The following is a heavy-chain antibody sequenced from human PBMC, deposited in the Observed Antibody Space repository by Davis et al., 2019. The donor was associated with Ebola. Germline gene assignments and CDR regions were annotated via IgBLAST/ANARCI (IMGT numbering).Heavy chain of an antibody. CDR3: ARDRREYDFWSGYYTIPFDY. J-gene: IGHJ4*02. D-gene: IGHD3-3*01. CDR1: GFTFTSYG. V-gene: IGHV3-21*01. CDR2: ISSSSNYI. Sequence: PGGSLRLSCAASGFTFTSYGMSWVRQAPGKGLEWVSSISSSSNYIYYADSVKGRFTISRDNAKNSLYLQMNSLRAEDTAVYYCARDRREYDFWSGYYTIPFDYWGQGTLVTVSS.